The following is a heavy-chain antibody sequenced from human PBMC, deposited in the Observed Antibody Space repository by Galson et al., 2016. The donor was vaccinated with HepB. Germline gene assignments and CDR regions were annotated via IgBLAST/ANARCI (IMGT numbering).Heavy chain of an antibody. J-gene: IGHJ6*02. CDR3: AGAPNYYVSSGFFYYGMDI. V-gene: IGHV3-13*01. CDR1: GFTFRSYD. CDR2: IGSAGDM. Sequence: SLRLSCAASGFTFRSYDMHWVRQVSGRGLEWVAGIGSAGDMYYADYVKGRLTIYRENDRNSLFLQMDSRRAEDTAVYYCAGAPNYYVSSGFFYYGMDIWGQGTTVTVSS. D-gene: IGHD3-22*01.